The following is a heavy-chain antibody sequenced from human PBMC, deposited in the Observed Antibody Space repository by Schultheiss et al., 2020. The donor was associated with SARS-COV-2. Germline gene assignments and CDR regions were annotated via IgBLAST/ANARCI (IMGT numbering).Heavy chain of an antibody. CDR3: ARSSGHTGYPVDY. CDR2: IYYSGST. CDR1: GGSISSGGYY. D-gene: IGHD3-22*01. J-gene: IGHJ4*02. V-gene: IGHV4-39*07. Sequence: SETLSLTCTVSGGSISSGGYYWGWIRQPPGKGLEWIGSIYYSGSTNYNPSLKSRVTISVDTSKNQFSLKLSSVTAADTAVYYCARSSGHTGYPVDYWGQGTLVTVSS.